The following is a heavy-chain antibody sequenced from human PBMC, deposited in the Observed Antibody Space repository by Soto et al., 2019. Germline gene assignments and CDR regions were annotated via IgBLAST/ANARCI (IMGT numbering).Heavy chain of an antibody. Sequence: SETLSLTCAVYGGSFSGDYWNWIRQSPGKGLEWIGEINHSGITNYNPSLKSRATIFVDTSKKQFTLQLTSVTAADTAVYYCARGASTERYFSPSGGAWFDPGGQGTLVTVSS. CDR2: INHSGIT. J-gene: IGHJ5*02. CDR1: GGSFSGDY. D-gene: IGHD3-9*01. CDR3: ARGASTERYFSPSGGAWFDP. V-gene: IGHV4-34*01.